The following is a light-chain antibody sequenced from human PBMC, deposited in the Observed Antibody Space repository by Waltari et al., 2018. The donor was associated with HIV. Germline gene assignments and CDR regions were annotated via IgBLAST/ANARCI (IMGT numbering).Light chain of an antibody. J-gene: IGKJ1*01. V-gene: IGKV3-15*01. CDR3: QQYDRWPWT. CDR1: QSLSSN. CDR2: DVS. Sequence: IIMTQSPPTLSVSPGERATLSCRASQSLSSNLAWYQQRPGQAPRLLVYDVSIRATAIPARFSGSGSGTKFTLTISSLQSEDFAVYYCQQYDRWPWTFGQGTKVEVK.